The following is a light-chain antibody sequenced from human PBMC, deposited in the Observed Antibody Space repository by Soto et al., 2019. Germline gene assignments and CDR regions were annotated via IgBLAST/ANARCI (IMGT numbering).Light chain of an antibody. CDR2: DVT. Sequence: SALTQPRSVSGSPGQSVTISCTGTSSDVGGYNYVSWYRQHPGKAPKLMIYDVTERPLGVPDRFSGSKSGNTASLTISGLQAEDEADYYCCSYVGSYPLHVFGPGTKLTVL. CDR3: CSYVGSYPLHV. V-gene: IGLV2-11*01. CDR1: SSDVGGYNY. J-gene: IGLJ1*01.